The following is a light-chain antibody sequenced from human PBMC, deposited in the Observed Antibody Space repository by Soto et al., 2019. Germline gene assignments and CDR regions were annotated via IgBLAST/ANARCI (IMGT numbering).Light chain of an antibody. V-gene: IGKV3-15*01. Sequence: EMVITQSPATLAVSPGETATLSCRASQSLIGNLAWYQQKPGQAPRLLLFRASTRATGVPARFSGSGSGTEFTLTISGLQSEDFAVYSCQKYSNWPPWKFGPGTKV. J-gene: IGKJ1*01. CDR3: QKYSNWPPWK. CDR2: RAS. CDR1: QSLIGN.